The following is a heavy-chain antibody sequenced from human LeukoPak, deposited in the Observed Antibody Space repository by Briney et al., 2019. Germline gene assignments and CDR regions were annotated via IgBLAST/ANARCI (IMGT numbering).Heavy chain of an antibody. Sequence: GALRLSCCASGFPFISYDMSWVRQAPGKGLEGVSAIIGSGGSTYYADSVKGRFTISRDNSKNTLYLQMNSLRAEDTAVYYCAKVLTGYYYYYYGMDVWGQGTTVTVSS. CDR3: AKVLTGYYYYYYGMDV. V-gene: IGHV3-23*01. J-gene: IGHJ6*02. D-gene: IGHD3-9*01. CDR1: GFPFISYD. CDR2: IIGSGGST.